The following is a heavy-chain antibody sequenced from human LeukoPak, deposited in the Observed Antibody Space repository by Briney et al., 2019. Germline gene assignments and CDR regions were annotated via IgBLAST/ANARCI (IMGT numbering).Heavy chain of an antibody. J-gene: IGHJ6*03. CDR1: GFNYSSHT. D-gene: IGHD3-3*01. Sequence: GGSLRLSCAASGFNYSSHTMNWVRQAPGMGLEWLSYISASRGITYYADSVKGRFTISRDNAKNSLYLQMNSLRAEDTAVYYCVRGSLASGVVVYYYYYLDVWGKGTTVTVSS. CDR3: VRGSLASGVVVYYYYYLDV. CDR2: ISASRGIT. V-gene: IGHV3-48*01.